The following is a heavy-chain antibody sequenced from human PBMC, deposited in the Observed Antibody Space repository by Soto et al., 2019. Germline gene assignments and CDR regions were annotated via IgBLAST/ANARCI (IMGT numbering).Heavy chain of an antibody. V-gene: IGHV4-4*02. Sequence: PSETLSLTCAVSGDSISSSKWWSWVRQPPGKGLEWIGEIYHSGSTNYNPSLKSRVTISVDTSKNQFSLKLSSVTAADTAVYYCARGTNDYWGQGTLVTVSS. J-gene: IGHJ4*02. CDR3: ARGTNDY. CDR2: IYHSGST. CDR1: GDSISSSKW.